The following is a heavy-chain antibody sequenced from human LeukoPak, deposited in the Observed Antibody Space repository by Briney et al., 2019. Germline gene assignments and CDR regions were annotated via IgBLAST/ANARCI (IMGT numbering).Heavy chain of an antibody. CDR3: AKDLGRITIFGVAFDY. J-gene: IGHJ4*02. CDR2: ISYDGSNK. V-gene: IGHV3-30*18. Sequence: GGSLRLSCEGSAFIFSGHWMNWVRQAPGKGLEWVAVISYDGSNKYYADSVKGRFTISRDNSKNTLYLQMNSLRAEDTAVYYCAKDLGRITIFGVAFDYWGQGTLVTVSS. CDR1: AFIFSGHW. D-gene: IGHD3-3*01.